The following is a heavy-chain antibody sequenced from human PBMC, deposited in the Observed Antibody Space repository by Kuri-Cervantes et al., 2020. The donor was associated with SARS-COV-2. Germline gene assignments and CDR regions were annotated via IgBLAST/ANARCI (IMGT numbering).Heavy chain of an antibody. CDR1: GYIFTDYY. Sequence: ASVKVSCKASGYIFTDYYIHWVRQAPGQGLEWMGWISPRSGGTRIIEKFQGRVTMTRDTTASTVYMELSSLRSEDTAIYYCARDGGYCSNGVCRGEDLDYWGQGTLVTVSS. V-gene: IGHV1-2*02. CDR2: ISPRSGGT. J-gene: IGHJ4*02. D-gene: IGHD2-8*01. CDR3: ARDGGYCSNGVCRGEDLDY.